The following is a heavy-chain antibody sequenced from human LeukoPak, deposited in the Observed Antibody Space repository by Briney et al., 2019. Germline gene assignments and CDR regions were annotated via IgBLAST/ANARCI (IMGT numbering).Heavy chain of an antibody. J-gene: IGHJ3*02. CDR3: AREVKAVAGSDAFDI. V-gene: IGHV4-4*02. CDR2: IYHSGST. D-gene: IGHD6-19*01. Sequence: SETLSLTCAVSGGSISSSNWWSWVRQPPGKGLEWIGEIYHSGSTNYNPSLKSRVTISVDKSKNQFSLKLSSVTAADTAVYYCAREVKAVAGSDAFDIWGQGTMVTVSS. CDR1: GGSISSSNW.